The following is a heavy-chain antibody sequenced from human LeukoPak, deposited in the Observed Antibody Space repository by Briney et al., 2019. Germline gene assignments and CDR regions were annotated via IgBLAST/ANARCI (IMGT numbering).Heavy chain of an antibody. V-gene: IGHV4-39*01. D-gene: IGHD6-25*01. Sequence: SETLSLTCTVSGGSISSSSYYWGWIRQPPGKGLEWIGSIYYSGSTYYNPSLKSRVTISVDTSKNQFSLKLSSVTAADTAVYYCARGAISGYLNWFDPWGQGTLVTVSS. CDR3: ARGAISGYLNWFDP. CDR2: IYYSGST. J-gene: IGHJ5*02. CDR1: GGSISSSSYY.